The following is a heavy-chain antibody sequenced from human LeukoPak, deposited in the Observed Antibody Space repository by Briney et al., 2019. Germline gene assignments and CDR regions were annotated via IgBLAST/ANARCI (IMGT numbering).Heavy chain of an antibody. CDR3: ARGSDSSGYSTFAY. D-gene: IGHD3-22*01. J-gene: IGHJ4*02. Sequence: SETLSLTCTVSGGSISSYYWSWIRQPPGKGLEWIGYIYYSGSTNYNPSLKSRVTMSVDTSKNQFSLKLSSVTAADTAVYYCARGSDSSGYSTFAYWGQGTLVTVSS. V-gene: IGHV4-59*01. CDR2: IYYSGST. CDR1: GGSISSYY.